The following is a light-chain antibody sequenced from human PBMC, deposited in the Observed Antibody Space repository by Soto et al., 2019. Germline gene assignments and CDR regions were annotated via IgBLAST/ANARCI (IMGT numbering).Light chain of an antibody. J-gene: IGKJ5*01. CDR3: QQRSNWPPAIT. CDR1: QSVSSN. Sequence: EIVITQSPATLPVSPGERATLSCRASQSVSSNLAWYQQKPGQAPRLLIYGASTRATGIPARFSGSGSGTEFTLTISSLQSEDFAVYYCQQRSNWPPAITFGQGTRLEIK. CDR2: GAS. V-gene: IGKV3-15*01.